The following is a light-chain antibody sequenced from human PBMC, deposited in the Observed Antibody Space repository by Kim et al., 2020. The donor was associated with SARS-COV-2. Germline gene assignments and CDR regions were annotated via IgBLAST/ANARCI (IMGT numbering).Light chain of an antibody. V-gene: IGKV4-1*01. CDR2: WAS. J-gene: IGKJ2*03. CDR1: QTVLYNSNNKNY. Sequence: DIVMTQSPDSLAVSLGERATLNFKSSQTVLYNSNNKNYLAWYQQKPGQAPKLLIYWASIRESGVSDRFSGSGSETDFTLTISSLQAEDVAVYYCQQDYSTPPSFGQGTKLEI. CDR3: QQDYSTPPS.